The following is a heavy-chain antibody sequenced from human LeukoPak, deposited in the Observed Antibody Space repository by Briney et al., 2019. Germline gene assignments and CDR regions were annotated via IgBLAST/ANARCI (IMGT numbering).Heavy chain of an antibody. Sequence: ASVKVSCKASGYTFIRFSMHWVRRAPGQGLEWMGIINPNGGDTDYAQKFQGRVTMTRDTSTSTVYMELSSLRSEDTATYYCARDVVGSVWWFDPWGQGTLVTVSS. CDR3: ARDVVGSVWWFDP. CDR2: INPNGGDT. V-gene: IGHV1-46*01. J-gene: IGHJ5*02. CDR1: GYTFIRFS. D-gene: IGHD6-19*01.